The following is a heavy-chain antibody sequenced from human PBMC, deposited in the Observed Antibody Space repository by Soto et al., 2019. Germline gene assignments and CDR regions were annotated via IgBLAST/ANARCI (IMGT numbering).Heavy chain of an antibody. Sequence: EVQLVESGGGLVQPGRSLRLSCAASGFTFDDYAMHWVRQAPGKCLEWVSGISWNSGSIGYADSVKGRFTISRDNAKNSLYLQMTSLRAEDTALYYCAKDAGGPFQHWGQGTLVTVSS. V-gene: IGHV3-9*01. CDR1: GFTFDDYA. CDR3: AKDAGGPFQH. J-gene: IGHJ1*01. CDR2: ISWNSGSI. D-gene: IGHD3-16*01.